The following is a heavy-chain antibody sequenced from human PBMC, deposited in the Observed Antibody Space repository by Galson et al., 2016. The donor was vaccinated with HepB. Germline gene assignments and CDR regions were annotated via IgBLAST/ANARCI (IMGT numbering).Heavy chain of an antibody. CDR2: MNPYSGNT. D-gene: IGHD5-18*01. CDR3: ARGAPQQWLLENWFDP. Sequence: SVKVSCKASGYTFTSFDINWVRQATGQGLEWMGWMNPYSGNTGYAQKFQGRVTMTRNTSISTAYMELSSLRSEDTAMYYCARGAPQQWLLENWFDPWGQGTLVTVSS. V-gene: IGHV1-8*01. J-gene: IGHJ5*02. CDR1: GYTFTSFD.